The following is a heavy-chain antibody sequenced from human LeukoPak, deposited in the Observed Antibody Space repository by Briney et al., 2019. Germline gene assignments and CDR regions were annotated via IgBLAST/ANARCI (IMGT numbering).Heavy chain of an antibody. V-gene: IGHV3-30*04. J-gene: IGHJ6*02. CDR3: ARESSSSEYYYYGMDV. CDR1: GFTFSSYA. CDR2: ISYDGSNK. D-gene: IGHD6-6*01. Sequence: GRSLRLSCAASGFTFSSYAMHWVRQAPGKGLEWVAVISYDGSNKYYADSVKGRFTISGDNSKNTLYLQMNSLRAEDTAVYYCARESSSSEYYYYGMDVWGQGTTVTVSS.